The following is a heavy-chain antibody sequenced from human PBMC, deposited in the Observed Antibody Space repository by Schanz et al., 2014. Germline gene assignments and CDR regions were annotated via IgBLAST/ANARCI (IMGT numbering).Heavy chain of an antibody. CDR2: INSVGSNT. J-gene: IGHJ4*02. CDR3: ARGGPAYYFDD. CDR1: GFTFSSHW. Sequence: EVQLVESGGGLVQPGGSLRLSCAASGFTFSSHWMHWVRQDPGKGLVWVACINSVGSNTDYADSVTGRFTMSRDNAKNSVFLQMNSLRAEDTAEYYCARGGPAYYFDDWGQGTLVTVSS. V-gene: IGHV3-74*01.